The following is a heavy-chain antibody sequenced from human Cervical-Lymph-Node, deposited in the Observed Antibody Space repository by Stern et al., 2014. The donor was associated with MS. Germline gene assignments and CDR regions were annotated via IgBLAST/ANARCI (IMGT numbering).Heavy chain of an antibody. Sequence: QEQLVQSGAEVKKPGSSAKVSCKASGGTFSTNAFSWVRPSPGQGLEWMGGILPLFGSAPYAPKFQGRVTIPADKSTTTAYMELSSLTSEDTAVYYCARDPPEMEVIGAPNPLDYWGQGTLVTVSS. CDR1: GGTFSTNA. D-gene: IGHD2-21*01. J-gene: IGHJ4*02. CDR3: ARDPPEMEVIGAPNPLDY. V-gene: IGHV1-69*06. CDR2: ILPLFGSA.